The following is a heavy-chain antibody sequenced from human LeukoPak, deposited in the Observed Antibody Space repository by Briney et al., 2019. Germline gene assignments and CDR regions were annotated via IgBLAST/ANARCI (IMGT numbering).Heavy chain of an antibody. D-gene: IGHD5-24*01. CDR3: ARPSRDGYRYTFDY. CDR1: GGSIGSYY. J-gene: IGHJ4*02. V-gene: IGHV4-59*01. Sequence: DTLSLTCTVSGGSIGSYYWSWIRQPPGKGLEWIGYIYNSGNTNYSPSLKSRVSISVDTPKNQFSLRLSSVTAADTAVYYCARPSRDGYRYTFDYWGQGILVTVSS. CDR2: IYNSGNT.